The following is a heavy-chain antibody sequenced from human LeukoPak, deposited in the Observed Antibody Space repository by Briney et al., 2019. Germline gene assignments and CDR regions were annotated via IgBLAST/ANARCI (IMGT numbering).Heavy chain of an antibody. V-gene: IGHV4-59*01. D-gene: IGHD3-10*01. CDR3: ASLYYGSGSYYPSAYYFDY. CDR1: GGSISSYY. Sequence: PSETLSLTCTVSGGSISSYYWSWIRQPPGKGLEWIGYIYYSGSTNYNPSLKSRVTISVDTSKNQFSLKLSSVTAADTAVYYCASLYYGSGSYYPSAYYFDYWGQGTLVTVSS. J-gene: IGHJ4*02. CDR2: IYYSGST.